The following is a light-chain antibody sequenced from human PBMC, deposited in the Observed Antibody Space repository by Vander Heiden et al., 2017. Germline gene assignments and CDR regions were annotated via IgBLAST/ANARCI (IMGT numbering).Light chain of an antibody. J-gene: IGLJ3*02. Sequence: QSVLTQPPSVSGAPGQRVPISCTGSSSNIGAGYDVHGYQQLPGTAPKLLIYGNSNRPSGVPDRFSGSKSGTSASLAITGLQAEDEADYYCQSYDSSLSGSVFGGGTKLTVL. V-gene: IGLV1-40*01. CDR3: QSYDSSLSGSV. CDR1: SSNIGAGYD. CDR2: GNS.